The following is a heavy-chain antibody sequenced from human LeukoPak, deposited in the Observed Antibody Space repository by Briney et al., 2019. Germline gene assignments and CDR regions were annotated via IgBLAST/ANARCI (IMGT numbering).Heavy chain of an antibody. V-gene: IGHV4-34*01. D-gene: IGHD5/OR15-5a*01. J-gene: IGHJ3*02. CDR3: ARGRNLPIFDI. CDR1: DGSFGPYY. Sequence: SETLSLTCAVSDGSFGPYYWSWIRQPPGKGLEYIGESNHSGSTNYNPSLKGRVTISVDKSKNQFSLRLSSLTAADTAVYFCARGRNLPIFDIWGQGTMVTVSS. CDR2: SNHSGST.